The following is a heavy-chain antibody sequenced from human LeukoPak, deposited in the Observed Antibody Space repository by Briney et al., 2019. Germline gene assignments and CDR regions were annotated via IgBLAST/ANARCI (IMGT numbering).Heavy chain of an antibody. Sequence: KSSETLSLTCSASGGSINTRSYFWGWIRQSPGKGLEWIASMYYSGTTYYNPSLKSRVTISVDTYKSQLSLKLSSVTAADTAVYYCARQRGSGWYHPPLFWGQGILVTVSS. V-gene: IGHV4-39*01. D-gene: IGHD6-19*01. J-gene: IGHJ4*02. CDR2: MYYSGTT. CDR1: GGSINTRSYF. CDR3: ARQRGSGWYHPPLF.